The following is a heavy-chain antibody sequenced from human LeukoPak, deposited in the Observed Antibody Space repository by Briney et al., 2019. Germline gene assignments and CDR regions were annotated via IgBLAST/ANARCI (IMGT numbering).Heavy chain of an antibody. CDR1: GFTVSSNY. CDR2: IYSGGTA. D-gene: IGHD3-10*01. V-gene: IGHV3-53*01. Sequence: PGGSLRLSCAASGFTVSSNYMTWVRQAPGKGLEWVSIIYSGGTAYYADSVKGRFTISRDNSKNTLYLQMNSLRAEDTAVYYCARGLDYYGSGSYNYFDYWGQGTLVTVSS. J-gene: IGHJ4*02. CDR3: ARGLDYYGSGSYNYFDY.